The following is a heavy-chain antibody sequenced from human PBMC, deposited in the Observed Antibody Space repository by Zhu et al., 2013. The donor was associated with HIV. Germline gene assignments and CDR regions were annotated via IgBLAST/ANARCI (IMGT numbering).Heavy chain of an antibody. Sequence: QVQLVQSGAEMKEPGASVKVSCKASGYTFTGYYMHWVRQAPGQGLEWMGWIKPNSGGTNYAQKFQGRVTMTRDTSISTAHMELSRLTSDDTAMYYCARDRASSGYSLPEYYFDYWGQGTLVTVPS. J-gene: IGHJ4*02. V-gene: IGHV1-2*02. CDR2: IKPNSGGT. CDR3: ARDRASSGYSLPEYYFDY. D-gene: IGHD3-22*01. CDR1: GYTFTGYY.